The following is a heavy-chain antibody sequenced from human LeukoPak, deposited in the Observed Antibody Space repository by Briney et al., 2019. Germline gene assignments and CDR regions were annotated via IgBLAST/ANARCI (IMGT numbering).Heavy chain of an antibody. CDR2: ISGNGGSA. CDR1: GFTFSSYA. V-gene: IGHV3-23*01. Sequence: QPGGSLRLSCAASGFTFSSYAMSWVRQAPGKGLEWVAGISGNGGSAYYGDSVKGRFTISRDNPKNTLYLQMNSLRAEDTAAYYCAKDRIGGSGYGNAFDIWGQGTMVTVSS. CDR3: AKDRIGGSGYGNAFDI. D-gene: IGHD3-3*01. J-gene: IGHJ3*02.